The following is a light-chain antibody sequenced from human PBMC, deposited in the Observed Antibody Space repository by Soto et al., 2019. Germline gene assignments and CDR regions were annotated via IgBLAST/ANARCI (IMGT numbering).Light chain of an antibody. J-gene: IGKJ1*01. CDR3: QQYNNWPPWT. Sequence: EIVMTQSPATLSVSPGARATLSCRASQSVSSNLAWYQQKPGQAPRLLIYGASTRATGIPARFSGSGSGTEFNLTISSLQSEDFAVDYCQQYNNWPPWTFGQGTKVEIK. CDR2: GAS. V-gene: IGKV3-15*01. CDR1: QSVSSN.